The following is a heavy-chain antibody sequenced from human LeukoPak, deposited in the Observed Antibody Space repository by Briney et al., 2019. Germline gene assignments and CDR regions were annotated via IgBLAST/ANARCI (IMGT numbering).Heavy chain of an antibody. CDR1: GFTFTHFY. V-gene: IGHV1-2*02. CDR2: INPNSGAI. Sequence: ASVKVSCKTSGFTFTHFYIHWVRQAPGQGREWMGWINPNSGAIKLPQRFQGRVTMTRDTSINTAYMELTRLTTHHTAVYYFARGKFDVGGYPDSIYYWGQGPLITVSA. D-gene: IGHD3-10*01. J-gene: IGHJ4*02. CDR3: ARGKFDVGGYPDSIYY.